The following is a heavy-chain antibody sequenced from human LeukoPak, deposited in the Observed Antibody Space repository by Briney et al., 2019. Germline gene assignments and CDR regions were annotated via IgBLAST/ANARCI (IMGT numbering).Heavy chain of an antibody. Sequence: GGSLRLSRAASVFTFTSYAMSWVRQAPGKGLESVSAISGSGGSTYYADSVTGRFTISRDNSKNTLYLQMNSLRAEDKAVYYCAKDLREGTLWDWGQGTMVTVSS. CDR1: VFTFTSYA. V-gene: IGHV3-23*01. CDR3: AKDLREGTLWD. J-gene: IGHJ4*02. D-gene: IGHD3-16*01. CDR2: ISGSGGST.